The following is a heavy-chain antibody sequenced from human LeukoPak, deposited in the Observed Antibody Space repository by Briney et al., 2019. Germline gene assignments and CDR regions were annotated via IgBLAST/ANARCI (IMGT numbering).Heavy chain of an antibody. J-gene: IGHJ4*02. CDR2: IIPIFGTA. CDR3: ASGGYYYDSSGYLEY. D-gene: IGHD3-22*01. Sequence: GASVKVSCKASGATFSSYAISWVRQAPGQGLEWMGRIIPIFGTANYAQKFQGRVTITTDESTSTAYMELSSLRSEDTAVYYCASGGYYYDSSGYLEYWGQGTLVTVSS. V-gene: IGHV1-69*05. CDR1: GATFSSYA.